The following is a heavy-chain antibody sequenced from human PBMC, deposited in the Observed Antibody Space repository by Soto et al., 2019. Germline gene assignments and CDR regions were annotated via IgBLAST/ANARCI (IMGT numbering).Heavy chain of an antibody. CDR1: GFTFSSYA. CDR3: AKSNTYCSGGSCSEYFQH. D-gene: IGHD2-15*01. V-gene: IGHV3-23*01. Sequence: QPGGSLRLSCAASGFTFSSYAVSWVRQAPGKGLEWVSAISGSGGSTYYADSVKGRFTISRDNSKNTLYLQMNSLRAEDTAVYCCAKSNTYCSGGSCSEYFQHWGQGTLVTVSS. CDR2: ISGSGGST. J-gene: IGHJ1*01.